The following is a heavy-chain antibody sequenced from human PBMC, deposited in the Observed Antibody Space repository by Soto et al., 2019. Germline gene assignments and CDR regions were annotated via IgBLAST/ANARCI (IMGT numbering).Heavy chain of an antibody. CDR3: VNGCWKGDV. J-gene: IGHJ6*04. CDR1: GFTFSTYA. CDR2: ISGSGGSI. Sequence: EVQLLESGGGLVQPGGSLRLSCAASGFTFSTYAMNWVRQAPGNGLEWVSAISGSGGSIHYAASVKGRFTISRDNSKNTLYLQMDSLRAEDRAVYYCVNGCWKGDVGGDGTTVTVSS. V-gene: IGHV3-23*01. D-gene: IGHD1-1*01.